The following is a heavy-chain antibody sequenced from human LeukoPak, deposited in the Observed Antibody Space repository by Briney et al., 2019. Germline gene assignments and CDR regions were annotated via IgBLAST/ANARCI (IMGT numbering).Heavy chain of an antibody. Sequence: GGSLRLSCTASGFTFSSLAMHWVRQTPGKGLEWVSAISGSGGSTYYADSVKGRFTISRDNSKNTLYLQMNSLRAEDTAVYYCAKGRAAGFDYWGQGTLVTVSS. CDR3: AKGRAAGFDY. V-gene: IGHV3-23*01. J-gene: IGHJ4*02. CDR1: GFTFSSLA. CDR2: ISGSGGST. D-gene: IGHD6-13*01.